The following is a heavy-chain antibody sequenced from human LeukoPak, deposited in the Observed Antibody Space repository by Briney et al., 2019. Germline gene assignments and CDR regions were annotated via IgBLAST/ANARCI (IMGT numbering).Heavy chain of an antibody. Sequence: SETLSLTCTVSGGSISSSSYYWGWIRQPPGKGLEWIGSIYYSGSTYYNPSLKSRVTISVDTSKNQFSLKLSSVTAADTAVYYCARLPRFLPYRVTRNDAFDIWGQGTMVTVSS. D-gene: IGHD2-21*02. CDR2: IYYSGST. CDR3: ARLPRFLPYRVTRNDAFDI. CDR1: GGSISSSSYY. J-gene: IGHJ3*02. V-gene: IGHV4-39*07.